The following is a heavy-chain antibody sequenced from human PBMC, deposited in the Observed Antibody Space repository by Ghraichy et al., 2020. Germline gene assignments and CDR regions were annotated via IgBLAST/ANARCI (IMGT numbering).Heavy chain of an antibody. D-gene: IGHD6-13*01. J-gene: IGHJ4*02. V-gene: IGHV3-33*01. CDR2: IWYDGSNK. CDR1: GFTFSSYG. Sequence: GGSLRLSCAASGFTFSSYGMHWVRQAPGKGLEWVAVIWYDGSNKYFADSVKGRFTISRDNSKNTLYLQMNSLRAEDTAVYYCARGGYSSSDAFDYWGQGTLVTVSS. CDR3: ARGGYSSSDAFDY.